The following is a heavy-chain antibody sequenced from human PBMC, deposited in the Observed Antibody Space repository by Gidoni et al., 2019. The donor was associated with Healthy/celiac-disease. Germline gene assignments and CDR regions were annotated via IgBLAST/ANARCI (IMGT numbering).Heavy chain of an antibody. CDR1: GFPISRYS. D-gene: IGHD3-10*01. CDR3: ARDEVQGVIITLGY. V-gene: IGHV3-21*01. CDR2: ISSSGSYI. Sequence: EVQLVESGGGLVKPGGSLRFSCAASGFPISRYSMNWVRQAPGMGLQWVSAISSSGSYIYYADSVKGRFTISRDNAKNSLYLQMNSLRAEDTAVYYCARDEVQGVIITLGYWGQGTLVTVSS. J-gene: IGHJ4*02.